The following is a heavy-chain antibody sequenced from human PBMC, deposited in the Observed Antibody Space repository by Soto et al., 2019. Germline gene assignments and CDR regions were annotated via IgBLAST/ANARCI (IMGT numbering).Heavy chain of an antibody. J-gene: IGHJ3*02. V-gene: IGHV4-59*11. CDR3: ARRQYTVVNALDI. D-gene: IGHD2-15*01. CDR2: IYHTVNT. CDR1: AVSIGSHL. Sequence: SETLSLTCRVSAVSIGSHLWSWIRQTPGKGPELVGYIYHTVNTKYNPALKSRVNISMDTSKNQLSLQLSSVTAADTAVYYCARRQYTVVNALDIWGQGTMVTVSS.